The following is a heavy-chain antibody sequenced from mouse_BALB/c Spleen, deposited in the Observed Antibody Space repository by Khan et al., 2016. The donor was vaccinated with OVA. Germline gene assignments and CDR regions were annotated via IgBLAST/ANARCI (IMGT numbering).Heavy chain of an antibody. D-gene: IGHD1-1*01. V-gene: IGHV2-9*02. CDR1: GFSLTNYT. CDR3: ARDHYGSSYDYAMDY. CDR2: IGTGGST. J-gene: IGHJ4*01. Sequence: QVQLKQSGPGLVAPSQSLSITCTVSGFSLTNYTVHWVRQPPGKGLEWLGIIGTGGSTNYNSALMSRLSIHKANSKSQVFLKMNSLQTDDTASYYCARDHYGSSYDYAMDYWGQGTSVTVSS.